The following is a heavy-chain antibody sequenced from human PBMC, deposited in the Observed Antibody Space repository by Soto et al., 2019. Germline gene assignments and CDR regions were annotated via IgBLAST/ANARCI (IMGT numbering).Heavy chain of an antibody. D-gene: IGHD6-13*01. J-gene: IGHJ4*02. CDR3: ARLYSSSWYGDY. CDR2: IYYSGST. CDR1: GGSISSSSYY. Sequence: QLQLQESGPGLVKPSETLSLTCTVSGGSISSSSYYWGWIRQPPGKGLEWIGSIYYSGSTYYNPSRKSRVTISVDTSKNQFSLKLSSVPAADTAVYYCARLYSSSWYGDYWGQGTLVTVSS. V-gene: IGHV4-39*01.